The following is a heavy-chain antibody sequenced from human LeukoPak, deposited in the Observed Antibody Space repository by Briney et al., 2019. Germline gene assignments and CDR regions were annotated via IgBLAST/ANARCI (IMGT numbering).Heavy chain of an antibody. D-gene: IGHD2-8*02. CDR3: ARALSTGGRIDY. J-gene: IGHJ4*02. CDR2: INYDGSNK. V-gene: IGHV3-33*01. CDR1: GFTFSDYG. Sequence: PGGSLRLSCAASGFTFSDYGIHWVRQAPGKGLEWVAVINYDGSNKYYADSVKGRFTISRDNSKNTPYLQMNSLRVEDTAVYYCARALSTGGRIDYWGQGTLVTVSS.